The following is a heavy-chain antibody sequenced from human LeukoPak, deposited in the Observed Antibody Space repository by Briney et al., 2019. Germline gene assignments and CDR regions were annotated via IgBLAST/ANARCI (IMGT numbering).Heavy chain of an antibody. CDR1: GGSISSYY. J-gene: IGHJ4*02. V-gene: IGHV4-59*12. Sequence: SETLSLTCTVSGGSISSYYWSWIRQPPGKGLEWIGEIYHSGSTNYNPSLKSRVTISVDKSKNQFSLKLSSVTAADTAVYYCARGAPDFDYWGQGTLVTVSS. CDR3: ARGAPDFDY. CDR2: IYHSGST.